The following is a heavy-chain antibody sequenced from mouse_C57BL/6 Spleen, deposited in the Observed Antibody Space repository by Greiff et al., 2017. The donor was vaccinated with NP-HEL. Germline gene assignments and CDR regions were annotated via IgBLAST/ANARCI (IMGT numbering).Heavy chain of an antibody. V-gene: IGHV5-12*01. D-gene: IGHD1-1*01. CDR1: GFTFSDYY. J-gene: IGHJ4*01. Sequence: VQLKESGGGLVQPGGSLKLSCAASGFTFSDYYMYWVRQTPEKRLEWVAYISNGGGSTYYPDTVKGRFTISRDNAKNTLYLQMSRLKSEDTAMYYCARRAPYYGSSNYYAMDYWGQGTSVTVSS. CDR3: ARRAPYYGSSNYYAMDY. CDR2: ISNGGGST.